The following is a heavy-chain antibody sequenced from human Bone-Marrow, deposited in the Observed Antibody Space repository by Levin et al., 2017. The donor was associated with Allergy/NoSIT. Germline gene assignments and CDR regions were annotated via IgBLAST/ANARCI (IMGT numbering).Heavy chain of an antibody. D-gene: IGHD3-16*01. V-gene: IGHV3-9*01. CDR3: AKGTSSLYSYFDS. Sequence: GGSLRLSCAASGFTFDDRVMHWVRQVPGKGLEWVSSIIWNSKSIDQADSVKGRFTISRDNAKNSLYLQMNSLRVEDTAVYYCAKGTSSLYSYFDSWGQGTRVTVSS. J-gene: IGHJ4*02. CDR1: GFTFDDRV. CDR2: IIWNSKSI.